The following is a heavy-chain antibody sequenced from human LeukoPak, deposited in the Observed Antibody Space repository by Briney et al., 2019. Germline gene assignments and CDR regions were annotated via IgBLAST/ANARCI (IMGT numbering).Heavy chain of an antibody. J-gene: IGHJ4*02. CDR1: GFIFSNYP. V-gene: IGHV3-30*04. CDR3: AREYASGSYRGYFDY. D-gene: IGHD3-10*01. Sequence: GGSLRLTCAASGFIFSNYPMHCVRQPPGMGLEWVAVISPDGTNKYYADSVNGRFIVSRDNSKNTLYVQMNSLRAEDTAVYYCAREYASGSYRGYFDYWGQGTLVTVSS. CDR2: ISPDGTNK.